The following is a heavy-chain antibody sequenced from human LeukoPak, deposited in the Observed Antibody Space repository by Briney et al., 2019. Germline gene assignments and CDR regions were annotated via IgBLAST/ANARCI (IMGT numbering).Heavy chain of an antibody. V-gene: IGHV3-23*01. D-gene: IGHD3-22*01. CDR3: ASNRYYYDGSGYFY. CDR1: GFTFSSYA. J-gene: IGHJ4*02. CDR2: ISGSGGST. Sequence: QTGGSLRLSCAASGFTFSSYAMSWVRQAPGKGLEWVSAISGSGGSTYYADSVKGRFTISRDNSKNTLYLQMNSLRAEDTAVYYCASNRYYYDGSGYFYWGQGTLVTVSS.